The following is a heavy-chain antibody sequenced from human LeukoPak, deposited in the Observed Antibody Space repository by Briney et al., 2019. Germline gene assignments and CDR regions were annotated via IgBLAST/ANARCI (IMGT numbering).Heavy chain of an antibody. CDR1: GFTFSSYS. V-gene: IGHV3-21*01. Sequence: PGGSLRLSCAASGFTFSSYSMNWVRQAPGKGLEWVSSISSSSTYIYYADSVKGRFTISRDNAKNSPYLQMSSLRADDTAVYYCARDSYGDYGYWGQGTLVTVSS. D-gene: IGHD4-17*01. J-gene: IGHJ4*02. CDR2: ISSSSTYI. CDR3: ARDSYGDYGY.